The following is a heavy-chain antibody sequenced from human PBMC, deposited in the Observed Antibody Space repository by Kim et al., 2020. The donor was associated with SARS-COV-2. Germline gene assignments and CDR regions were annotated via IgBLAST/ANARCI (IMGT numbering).Heavy chain of an antibody. CDR1: GGSFSSSRNY. J-gene: IGHJ6*02. V-gene: IGHV4-39*07. CDR3: ARIDSYYYGMDV. Sequence: SETLSLTCTVFGGSFSSSRNYWGWIRQPPGKGLEWIGGIYYSGSTYYNPSLKSRVAISIDTSKNQFSLKLSSVTAADTAVYSCARIDSYYYGMDVWGQGTAVTVSS. CDR2: IYYSGST.